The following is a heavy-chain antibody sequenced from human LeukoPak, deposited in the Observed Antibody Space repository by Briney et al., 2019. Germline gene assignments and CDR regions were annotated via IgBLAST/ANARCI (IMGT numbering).Heavy chain of an antibody. V-gene: IGHV3-53*01. D-gene: IGHD5-12*01. CDR2: IYSGDST. CDR3: ARGGRGYSGYESLEK. J-gene: IGHJ4*02. CDR1: GFTVSSNY. Sequence: GGSLRLSCAASGFTVSSNYMSWVRQAPGKGLEWVSVIYSGDSTYYADSVKGRFTISRDNSKNTLYLQMNSLRAEDTAVYYCARGGRGYSGYESLEKWGQGTLVTVSS.